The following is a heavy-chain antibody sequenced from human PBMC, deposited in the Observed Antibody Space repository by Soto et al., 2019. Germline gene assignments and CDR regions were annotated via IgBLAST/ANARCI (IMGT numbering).Heavy chain of an antibody. CDR1: GYTFTSYD. Sequence: QVQLVQSGAEVKKPGASVKVSCKASGYTFTSYDINWVRQATGQGLEWMGWMNPNSGNTGHAQKSQGRVTMTRNTSISTSYMSLSSLRSAATAVYSCARTLSGDPVDSWGQGPLVTVSS. J-gene: IGHJ4*02. CDR3: ARTLSGDPVDS. V-gene: IGHV1-8*01. D-gene: IGHD4-17*01. CDR2: MNPNSGNT.